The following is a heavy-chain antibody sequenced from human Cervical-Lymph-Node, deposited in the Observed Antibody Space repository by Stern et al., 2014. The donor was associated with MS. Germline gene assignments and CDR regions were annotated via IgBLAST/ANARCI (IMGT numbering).Heavy chain of an antibody. J-gene: IGHJ4*02. V-gene: IGHV1-8*01. D-gene: IGHD2-15*01. CDR3: ASPSLPFY. CDR1: GYTFTSYD. CDR2: IIPNTGTT. Sequence: QLVQSGAEVKKPGASVKVSCKASGYTFTSYDITSVRQATGQGLEWMGCIIPNTGTTVYAHTFHGRVTMTRNNSPRPPCLALSSLKSEDTAVYYCASPSLPFYWGQGTLITVSS.